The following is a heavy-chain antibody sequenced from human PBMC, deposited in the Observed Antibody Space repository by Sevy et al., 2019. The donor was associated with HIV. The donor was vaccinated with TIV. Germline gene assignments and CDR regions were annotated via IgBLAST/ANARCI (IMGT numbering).Heavy chain of an antibody. Sequence: ASVKVSCKASGGTFSSYAMSWVRQAPGQGLEWMGGIIPIFGTANYAQKFQGRVTITADESTSTAYMELSSLRSEDTAVYYCARDSSGWYLYGMDVWGQGTTVTVSS. CDR3: ARDSSGWYLYGMDV. D-gene: IGHD6-19*01. J-gene: IGHJ6*02. CDR1: GGTFSSYA. CDR2: IIPIFGTA. V-gene: IGHV1-69*13.